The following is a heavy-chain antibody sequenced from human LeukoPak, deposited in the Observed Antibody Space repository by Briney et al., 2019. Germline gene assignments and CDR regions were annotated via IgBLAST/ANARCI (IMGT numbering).Heavy chain of an antibody. J-gene: IGHJ3*02. D-gene: IGHD2-2*01. CDR2: IIPIFGTA. CDR1: GGTFNSYA. V-gene: IGHV1-69*05. CDR3: AIQNGGYCSSTSCYAFDI. Sequence: SVKVSCKASGGTFNSYAISWLRQAPGQGLEWMGGIIPIFGTANYAQKFQGRVTISTDESTSTAYMELSSLRSEDTAVYYCAIQNGGYCSSTSCYAFDIWGQGTMVTVSS.